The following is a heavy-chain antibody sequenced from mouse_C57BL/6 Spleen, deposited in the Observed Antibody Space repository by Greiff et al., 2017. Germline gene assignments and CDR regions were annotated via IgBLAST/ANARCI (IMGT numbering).Heavy chain of an antibody. CDR3: AKSKGETGVFDY. Sequence: EVQLQQSGPVLVKPGASVKMSCKASGYTFTDYYMNWVKQSHGKSLEWIGVINPYNGGTSYNQKFKGKATLTVDKSSSTAYMELNSLTSEDSAVYYCAKSKGETGVFDYWGQGTTLTVSS. CDR1: GYTFTDYY. J-gene: IGHJ2*01. V-gene: IGHV1-19*01. CDR2: INPYNGGT. D-gene: IGHD4-1*01.